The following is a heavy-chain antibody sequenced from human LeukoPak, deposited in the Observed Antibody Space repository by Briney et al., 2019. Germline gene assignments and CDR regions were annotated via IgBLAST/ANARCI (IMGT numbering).Heavy chain of an antibody. V-gene: IGHV3-53*01. Sequence: PGGSLRLSCAVSEFTVSSTYMSWVRQAPGKGLEWVSLIYSFGNTYYADSVKGRFTISRDNSKNTLYLQMNSLRAEDTALYYCARGKPVTGTPDYYSYGMDVWGQGTTVTVSS. CDR3: ARGKPVTGTPDYYSYGMDV. J-gene: IGHJ6*02. CDR1: EFTVSSTY. D-gene: IGHD1-20*01. CDR2: IYSFGNT.